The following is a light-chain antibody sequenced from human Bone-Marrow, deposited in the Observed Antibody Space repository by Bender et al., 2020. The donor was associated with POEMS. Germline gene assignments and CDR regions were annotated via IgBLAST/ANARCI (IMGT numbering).Light chain of an antibody. CDR3: SSYSDTSSHVL. V-gene: IGLV2-14*03. CDR2: DVT. CDR1: SNYVGAYDS. Sequence: QSALTQPASVSGSPGQSVTISCAGGSNYVGAYDSVAWYQQHPGKAPKVVIYDVTSRPSGVSHRFSGSKSGNTASLTISGLQAEDEAVYYCSSYSDTSSHVLFGGGTKLTVL. J-gene: IGLJ2*01.